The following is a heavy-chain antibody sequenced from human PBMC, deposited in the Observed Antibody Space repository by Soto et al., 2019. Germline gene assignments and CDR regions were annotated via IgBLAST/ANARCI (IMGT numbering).Heavy chain of an antibody. V-gene: IGHV3-30-3*01. D-gene: IGHD3-22*01. CDR1: GFTFSGFS. Sequence: GGSLILSCTSSGFTFSGFSMHWVRQAPGKGLEWVAVISYDGSNKYYADSVKGRFTISRDNSKNTLYLQMNSLRAEDTAVYYCARDRAVVVIRFWNYWGQGTLVTVFS. J-gene: IGHJ4*02. CDR3: ARDRAVVVIRFWNY. CDR2: ISYDGSNK.